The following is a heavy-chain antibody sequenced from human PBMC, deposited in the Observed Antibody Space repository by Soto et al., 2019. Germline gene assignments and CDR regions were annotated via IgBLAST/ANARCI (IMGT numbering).Heavy chain of an antibody. CDR2: IYHSGST. CDR1: GGSISSGGYS. Sequence: PSETLSQNCAVSGGSISSGGYSWSWIRQPPGKGLEWIGYIYHSGSTYYNPSLKSRVTISVDRSKNQFSLKLSSVTAADTAVYYCARWGCSGGSCHTVVGFDPWGQGTLVTVSS. D-gene: IGHD2-15*01. J-gene: IGHJ5*02. CDR3: ARWGCSGGSCHTVVGFDP. V-gene: IGHV4-30-2*01.